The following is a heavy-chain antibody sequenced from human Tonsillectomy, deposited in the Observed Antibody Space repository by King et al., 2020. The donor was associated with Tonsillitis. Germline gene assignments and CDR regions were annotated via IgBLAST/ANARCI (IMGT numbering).Heavy chain of an antibody. J-gene: IGHJ3*02. CDR1: GFTFSDYY. D-gene: IGHD3-10*01. V-gene: IGHV3-11*05. CDR3: AREVTYGSGSDAFDI. Sequence: VQLVESGGGLVKPGGSLRLSCAASGFTFSDYYMSWIRQAPGKGLEWVSYISNTNNYTAYAASVEGRFTIARDNGKKSLYLQMHSLRAEDTALYYCAREVTYGSGSDAFDIWGQGTMVTVSS. CDR2: ISNTNNYT.